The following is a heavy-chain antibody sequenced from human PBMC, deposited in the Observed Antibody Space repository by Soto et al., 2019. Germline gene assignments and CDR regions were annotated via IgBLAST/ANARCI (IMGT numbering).Heavy chain of an antibody. D-gene: IGHD3-3*01. CDR3: ARDRRITIFGVFIGDAFDI. CDR2: ISAYNGNT. J-gene: IGHJ3*02. Sequence: ASVKVSCKASGYTFTSYGISWVRQAPGQGLEWMGWISAYNGNTNYAQKLQGRVTMTTDTSTSTAYMELRSLRSDDTAVYYCARDRRITIFGVFIGDAFDIWGQGTMVTVSS. V-gene: IGHV1-18*01. CDR1: GYTFTSYG.